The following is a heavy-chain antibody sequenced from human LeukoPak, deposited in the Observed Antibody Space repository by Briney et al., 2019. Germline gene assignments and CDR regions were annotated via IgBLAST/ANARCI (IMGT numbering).Heavy chain of an antibody. CDR3: AREIEVGFDY. CDR1: GYTFTSYY. Sequence: ASVKVSCKTSGYTFTSYYMHWVRQAPGQGLEWMGIINPSGGSTSYAEKFQGRVTMTRDTSTSTVYMELSSLRSEDTAVYYCAREIEVGFDYWGQGTLVTVSS. CDR2: INPSGGST. V-gene: IGHV1-46*01. J-gene: IGHJ4*02. D-gene: IGHD2-15*01.